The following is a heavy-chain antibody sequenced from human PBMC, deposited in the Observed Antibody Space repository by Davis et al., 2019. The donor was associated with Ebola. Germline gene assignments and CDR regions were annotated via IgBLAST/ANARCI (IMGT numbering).Heavy chain of an antibody. CDR3: ARFYCTGGVCLYYYGMDV. CDR1: GGTFSSYA. D-gene: IGHD2-8*02. Sequence: SVKVSCKASGGTFSSYAISWVRQAPGQGLEWMGGIIPIFGTANYAQKFQGRVTITADKSTSTAYMELSSLRSEDTAVYYCARFYCTGGVCLYYYGMDVWGQGTTVTVSS. J-gene: IGHJ6*02. CDR2: IIPIFGTA. V-gene: IGHV1-69*06.